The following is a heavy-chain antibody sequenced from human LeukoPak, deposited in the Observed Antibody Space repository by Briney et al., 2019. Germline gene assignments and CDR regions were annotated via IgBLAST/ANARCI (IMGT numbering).Heavy chain of an antibody. CDR2: IKQDGSEK. Sequence: PGGSLRLSCAASGFTFSTYWMSWVRQAPGKGLEWVANIKQDGSEKYYVDSVKGRFTISRDNAKNSLSLQMNSLRAEDTAVYYCARGRTAVAGTYIPSNWGPQLYYMDVWGKGTTVTVSS. V-gene: IGHV3-7*01. CDR3: ARGRTAVAGTYIPSNWGPQLYYMDV. J-gene: IGHJ6*03. CDR1: GFTFSTYW. D-gene: IGHD6-19*01.